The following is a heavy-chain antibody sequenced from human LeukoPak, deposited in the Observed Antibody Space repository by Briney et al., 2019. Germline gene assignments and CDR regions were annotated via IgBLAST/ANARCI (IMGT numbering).Heavy chain of an antibody. D-gene: IGHD3-16*02. CDR2: INPNSGGT. J-gene: IGHJ4*02. Sequence: ASVKVSCKASGYTFTGYYMHWVRQAPGQGLEWMGWINPNSGGTNYAQEFQGRVTMTRDTSISTAYMELSRLRSDDTAVYYCASYLGGFDYWGQGTLVTVSS. CDR3: ASYLGGFDY. CDR1: GYTFTGYY. V-gene: IGHV1-2*02.